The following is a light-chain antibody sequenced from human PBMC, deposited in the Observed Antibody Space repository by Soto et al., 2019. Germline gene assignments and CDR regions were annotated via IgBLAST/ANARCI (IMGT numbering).Light chain of an antibody. CDR3: SSYTSSSTLEV. Sequence: QSVLTQPASVSGSPGQSITISCTGTSSDVGGYNYVSWYQQHPGKAPKLMIYEVSNRPSGVSHRFSGSKSGNTASLTISGLQAEDEADYYCSSYTSSSTLEVFGTGTKVTVL. V-gene: IGLV2-14*01. CDR1: SSDVGGYNY. CDR2: EVS. J-gene: IGLJ1*01.